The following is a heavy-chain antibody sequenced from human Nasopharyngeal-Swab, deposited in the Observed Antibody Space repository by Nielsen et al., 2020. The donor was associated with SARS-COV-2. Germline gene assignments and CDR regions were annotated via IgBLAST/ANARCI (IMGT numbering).Heavy chain of an antibody. CDR3: AKVYSGMGFGIPEPFDI. Sequence: SLKISCAASGFTFDDYAMHWVRQAPGKGLEWVSGISWNSGSIGYADSVKGRFTISRDNAKNSLYLQMNSLRAEDTALYYCAKVYSGMGFGIPEPFDIWGQGTMVTVSS. J-gene: IGHJ3*02. D-gene: IGHD3-10*01. V-gene: IGHV3-9*01. CDR2: ISWNSGSI. CDR1: GFTFDDYA.